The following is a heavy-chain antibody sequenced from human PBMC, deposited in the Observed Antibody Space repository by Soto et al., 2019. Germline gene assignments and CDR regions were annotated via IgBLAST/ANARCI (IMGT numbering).Heavy chain of an antibody. CDR1: GFTFDDYA. V-gene: IGHV3-9*01. CDR2: ISWNSGAI. J-gene: IGHJ6*02. Sequence: EVHLVESGGGLVQPGRSLRLSCTASGFTFDDYAMHWVRQAPGKGLEWVSGISWNSGAIGYVDSVKARFTISRDNAKNSLYLQMNSLRAEDTALYYCAKDISGRGSFYYYYGVDVWGQGTTVTVSS. D-gene: IGHD1-26*01. CDR3: AKDISGRGSFYYYYGVDV.